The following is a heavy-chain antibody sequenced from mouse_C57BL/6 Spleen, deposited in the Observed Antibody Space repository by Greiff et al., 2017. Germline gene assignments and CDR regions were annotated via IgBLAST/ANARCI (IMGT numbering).Heavy chain of an antibody. CDR3: ARERNGYDAGLAY. D-gene: IGHD2-2*01. CDR1: GYAFSSYW. V-gene: IGHV1-80*01. CDR2: IYPGDGDT. J-gene: IGHJ3*01. Sequence: QVQLKQSGAELVKPGASVKISCKASGYAFSSYWMNWVKQRPGKGLEWIGQIYPGDGDTNYNGKFKGKATLTADKSSSTAYMQLSSLTSEDSAVYFCARERNGYDAGLAYWGQGTLVTVSA.